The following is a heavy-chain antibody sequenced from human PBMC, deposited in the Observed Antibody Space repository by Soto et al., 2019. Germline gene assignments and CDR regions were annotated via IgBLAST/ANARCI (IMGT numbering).Heavy chain of an antibody. J-gene: IGHJ5*02. CDR1: GGSFSTFA. CDR2: IIPLFNTA. V-gene: IGHV1-69*01. D-gene: IGHD5-12*01. Sequence: QVQLVQSGAEVKKPGSSVKVSCKASGGSFSTFAISWVRQAPGQGLEWMGGIIPLFNTAKYTQKFQGRVTIIADESTSTADMELSSLRSEDTAVYYCARDHPLARGTNWFDPWGQGTLVTVSS. CDR3: ARDHPLARGTNWFDP.